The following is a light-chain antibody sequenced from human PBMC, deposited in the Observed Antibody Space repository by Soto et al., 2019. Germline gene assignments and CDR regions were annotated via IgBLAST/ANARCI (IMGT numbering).Light chain of an antibody. Sequence: EIVLTQSPGTLSLSPGERATLSCRASASLSTNSLAWYQQKPGQPPRLLIYAASTRHTDIPDRFTGSGSGTDFALTISRLEPEDFATYYCQQYNSYLYTFGQGTKLEIK. CDR2: AAS. CDR3: QQYNSYLYT. J-gene: IGKJ2*01. CDR1: ASLSTNS. V-gene: IGKV3-20*01.